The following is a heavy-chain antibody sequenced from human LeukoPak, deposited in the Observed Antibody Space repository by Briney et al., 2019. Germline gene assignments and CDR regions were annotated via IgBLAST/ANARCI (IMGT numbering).Heavy chain of an antibody. CDR3: ARVSSGILWFGEGGSWFDP. J-gene: IGHJ5*02. D-gene: IGHD3-10*01. V-gene: IGHV4-59*01. CDR1: GGSISSYY. Sequence: PSETLSLTCTVSGGSISSYYWSWIRQPPGKGLEWIGYIYYIGSTNYTPSLKRRVTISVDTSKNQFSLKLSSVTAADTAVYYCARVSSGILWFGEGGSWFDPWGQGTLVTVSS. CDR2: IYYIGST.